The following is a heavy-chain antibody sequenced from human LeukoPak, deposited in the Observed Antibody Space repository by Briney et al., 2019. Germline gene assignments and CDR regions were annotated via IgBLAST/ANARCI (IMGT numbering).Heavy chain of an antibody. CDR3: AKDMNNGDYGFRFDS. Sequence: PGGSLRLSCAASGFIFDAYVMHWVRQAPGRGLEWVSLISGFGDSKYHTDSVKGRFTISRDNSKNSLFLQMNSLTTEDTALYYCAKDMNNGDYGFRFDSWGQGVLVMVSS. V-gene: IGHV3-43*02. D-gene: IGHD4-17*01. CDR2: ISGFGDSK. CDR1: GFIFDAYV. J-gene: IGHJ5*01.